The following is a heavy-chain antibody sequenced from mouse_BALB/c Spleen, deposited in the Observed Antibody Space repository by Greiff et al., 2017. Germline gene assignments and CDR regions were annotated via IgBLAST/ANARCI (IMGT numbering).Heavy chain of an antibody. V-gene: IGHV3-6*02. J-gene: IGHJ3*01. CDR1: GYSITSGYY. Sequence: DVQLQESGPSLVKPSQSLSLTCSVTGYSITSGYYWNWIRQFPGNKLEWMGYISYDGSNNYNPSLKNRISITRDTSKNQFFLKLNSVTTEDTATYYCARSYGSSPRFAYWGQGTLVTVSA. CDR2: ISYDGSN. D-gene: IGHD1-1*01. CDR3: ARSYGSSPRFAY.